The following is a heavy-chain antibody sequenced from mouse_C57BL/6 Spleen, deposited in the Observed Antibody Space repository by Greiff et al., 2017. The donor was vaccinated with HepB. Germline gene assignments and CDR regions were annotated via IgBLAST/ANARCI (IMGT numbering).Heavy chain of an antibody. Sequence: VQLQQSGAELVRPGASVKLSCTASGFNIKDYYMHWVKQRPEQGLEWIGRIDPEDGDTEYAPKFQGKATMTAYTSSNTAYLQLSSLTSEDTSVYYCTQTTVVADYFDYWGQGTTLTVSS. CDR1: GFNIKDYY. CDR3: TQTTVVADYFDY. V-gene: IGHV14-1*01. D-gene: IGHD1-1*01. CDR2: IDPEDGDT. J-gene: IGHJ2*01.